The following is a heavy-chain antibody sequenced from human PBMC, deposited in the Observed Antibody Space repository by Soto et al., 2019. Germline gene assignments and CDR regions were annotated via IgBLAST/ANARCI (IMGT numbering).Heavy chain of an antibody. J-gene: IGHJ6*02. CDR2: ISGSSDTI. CDR3: ARDHGGRTWFVGIYYYFGVDV. CDR1: VFPLSSYN. D-gene: IGHD3-10*01. V-gene: IGHV3-48*02. Sequence: GGSLKLSCSASVFPLSSYNVNWVRTAPGKGLEWVSYISGSSDTIYYADSVKGRFTISRDNAKNSLYLQMDSLRDEDTAVYYCARDHGGRTWFVGIYYYFGVDVWGQGTTVTGS.